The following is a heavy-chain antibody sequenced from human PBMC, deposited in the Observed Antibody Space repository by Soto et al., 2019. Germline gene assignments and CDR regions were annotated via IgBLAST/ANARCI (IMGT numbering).Heavy chain of an antibody. J-gene: IGHJ4*02. CDR2: IYYSGIT. CDR1: GVSISNSSYY. Sequence: XDTLSVTCPFSGVSISNSSYYWGWIRRPPGKGLEWIGTIYYSGITYYNPSLKSRVTISVDTSKNQFSLKLTSVTAADTAVYYCARHGSNWGQGTLVTVSS. V-gene: IGHV4-39*01. CDR3: ARHGSN.